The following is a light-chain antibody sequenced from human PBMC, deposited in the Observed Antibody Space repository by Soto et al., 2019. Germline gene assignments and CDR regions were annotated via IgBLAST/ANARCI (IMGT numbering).Light chain of an antibody. CDR3: QQYKNWPPWT. V-gene: IGKV3-20*01. CDR2: AAS. Sequence: IVLTQSPGTLSLSPGERATLSCRAGQSVSSNYLAWYQQKPCQAPRLLIYAASSRATGIPDRFSGSGSGTDFTLTISSLQSQDFAVYYCQQYKNWPPWTFGQGTKVDIK. CDR1: QSVSSNY. J-gene: IGKJ1*01.